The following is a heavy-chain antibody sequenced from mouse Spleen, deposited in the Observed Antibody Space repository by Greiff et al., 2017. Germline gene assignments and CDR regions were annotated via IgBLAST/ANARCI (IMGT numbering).Heavy chain of an antibody. CDR2: IYPGGGYT. V-gene: IGHV1-63*02. CDR1: GYTFTNYW. Sequence: VMLVESGAELVRPGTSVKMSCKAAGYTFTNYWIGWVKQRPGHGLEWIGDIYPGGGYTNYNEKFKGKATLTADTSSSTAYMQLSSLTSEDSAVYFCARDYDYDGFAYWGQGTLVTVSA. J-gene: IGHJ3*01. CDR3: ARDYDYDGFAY. D-gene: IGHD2-4*01.